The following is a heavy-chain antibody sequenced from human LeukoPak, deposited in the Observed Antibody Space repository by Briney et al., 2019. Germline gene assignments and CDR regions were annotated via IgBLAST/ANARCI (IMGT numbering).Heavy chain of an antibody. CDR1: GFNFQIYA. J-gene: IGHJ4*02. CDR3: SRDGPRDYDILPALDY. Sequence: GTSLRLSCAASGFNFQIYAMHWVRQAPGKGLGWVAIISYGGDNKYYADSVKGRFTISRDNSKSMLYLQMNGLRPEDTAVYYCSRDGPRDYDILPALDYWGQGTVVSVSS. CDR2: ISYGGDNK. V-gene: IGHV3-30*04. D-gene: IGHD3-9*01.